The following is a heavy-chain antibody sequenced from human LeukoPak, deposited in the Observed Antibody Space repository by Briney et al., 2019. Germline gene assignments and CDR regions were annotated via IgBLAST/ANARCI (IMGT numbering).Heavy chain of an antibody. CDR1: GFTFSSYW. Sequence: GGSLRLSCAASGFTFSSYWMSWVRQAPGKGLEWVANIKQDGSEKYYVDSVKGRFTISRDNAKNSLYLQMNSLRAEDTAVYYCARDTLYCSGGSCYSYSDYWGQGTLVTVSS. V-gene: IGHV3-7*01. CDR3: ARDTLYCSGGSCYSYSDY. CDR2: IKQDGSEK. J-gene: IGHJ4*02. D-gene: IGHD2-15*01.